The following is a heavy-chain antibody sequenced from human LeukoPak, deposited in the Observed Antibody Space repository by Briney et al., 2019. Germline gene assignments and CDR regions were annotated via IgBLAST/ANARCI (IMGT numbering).Heavy chain of an antibody. CDR1: GYTFSSYG. CDR3: ARGRDRLAATGNWFDP. V-gene: IGHV1-18*04. D-gene: IGHD6-13*01. CDR2: ISPYNGNT. J-gene: IGHJ5*02. Sequence: ASVKVSCKASGYTFSSYGITWVRQAPGQGLEWMGWISPYNGNTNYAQKVQDRVTMTTDTSTSTAHMELRSLRSDDTAVYYCARGRDRLAATGNWFDPWGQGTLVTVSS.